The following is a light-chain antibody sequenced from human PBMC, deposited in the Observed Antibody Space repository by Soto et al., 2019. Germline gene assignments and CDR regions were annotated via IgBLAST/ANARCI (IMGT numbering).Light chain of an antibody. CDR3: QQVNNYPLT. CDR1: QGISTF. V-gene: IGKV1-9*01. J-gene: IGKJ4*01. Sequence: DVQLPQSPSFMSASVGDRVSITCRASQGISTFLAWYQQHPGTAPKRLIYDASNLQSGAPSTFSGSGSGTEFTLTISSLQPEDFATYYCQQVNNYPLTFGGGTKVEIK. CDR2: DAS.